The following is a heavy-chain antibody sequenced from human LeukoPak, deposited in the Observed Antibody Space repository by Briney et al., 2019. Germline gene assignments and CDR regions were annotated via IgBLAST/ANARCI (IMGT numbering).Heavy chain of an antibody. Sequence: PGGSLRLSCAASGFTFSDHYMDWVRQAPGKGLEWVGRAKNKADSYTIEYAASVRGRFTISRDDSKNSRYLQMNSLKTEDTAVYYCVKDSSFWTFDYWGQGTLVTVSS. CDR1: GFTFSDHY. D-gene: IGHD6-6*01. V-gene: IGHV3-72*01. J-gene: IGHJ4*02. CDR3: VKDSSFWTFDY. CDR2: AKNKADSYTI.